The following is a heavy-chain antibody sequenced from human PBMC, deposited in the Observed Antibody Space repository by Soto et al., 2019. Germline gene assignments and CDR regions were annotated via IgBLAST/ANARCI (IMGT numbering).Heavy chain of an antibody. CDR3: AKSGYSYAYSGHYYYYMDV. CDR2: VSYDGSNK. J-gene: IGHJ6*03. CDR1: GFTFSSFG. V-gene: IGHV3-30*18. D-gene: IGHD5-18*01. Sequence: QVQLVESGGGVVQPGRSLRLSCAASGFTFSSFGMHWVRQAPGKGLEWVAVVSYDGSNKYYADSVKGRFTISRDNSKNTLSLQSNSLRAEDTAVFYCAKSGYSYAYSGHYYYYMDVWGKGTTVTVSS.